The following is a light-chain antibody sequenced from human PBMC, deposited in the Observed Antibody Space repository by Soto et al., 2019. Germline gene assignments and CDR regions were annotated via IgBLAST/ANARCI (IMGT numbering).Light chain of an antibody. CDR1: SSDVGGYNY. Sequence: QSALTQPRSVSGSPGQSVTISCTGTSSDVGGYNYVSWYQQHPGKAPKLMIYDVSKRPSGVPGRFSGSKSGNTASLTISGLQAEDEADYYCCSYAGSYTPLYVFGTGTKLTVL. CDR2: DVS. V-gene: IGLV2-11*01. CDR3: CSYAGSYTPLYV. J-gene: IGLJ1*01.